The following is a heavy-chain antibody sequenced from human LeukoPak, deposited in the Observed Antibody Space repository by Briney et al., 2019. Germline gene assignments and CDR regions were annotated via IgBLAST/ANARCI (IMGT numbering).Heavy chain of an antibody. CDR2: IYYSGST. CDR3: ASHDYGDLPDY. V-gene: IGHV4-59*01. CDR1: GGSISSYY. D-gene: IGHD4-17*01. Sequence: SETLSLTCTVSGGSISSYYWSWIRQPPGKGLEWIGYIYYSGSTNYNPSLKSRVTISVDTSRNQFSLKLSSVTAADTAVYYCASHDYGDLPDYWGQGTLVTVSS. J-gene: IGHJ4*02.